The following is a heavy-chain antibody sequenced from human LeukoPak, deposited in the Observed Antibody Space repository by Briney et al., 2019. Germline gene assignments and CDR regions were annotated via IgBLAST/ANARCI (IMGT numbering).Heavy chain of an antibody. V-gene: IGHV3-48*02. J-gene: IGHJ4*02. D-gene: IGHD1-1*01. CDR3: VRDHNWAFDF. CDR2: IHTSPTT. Sequence: PGGSLRLSCAASGFAFSVYTMNWVRQAPGKGLEWISFIHTSPTTSYADSVKGRFTISRDNAKNSLFLQMNSLRDEDTAVYYCVRDHNWAFDFWGQGALVTVSS. CDR1: GFAFSVYT.